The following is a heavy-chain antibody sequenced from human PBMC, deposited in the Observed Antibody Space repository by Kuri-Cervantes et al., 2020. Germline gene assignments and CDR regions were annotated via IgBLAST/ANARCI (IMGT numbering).Heavy chain of an antibody. D-gene: IGHD6-19*01. CDR2: IKQDGSEK. CDR1: GFTFSSYS. Sequence: GESLKISCAASGFTFSSYSMNWVRQAPGKGLEWVANIKQDGSEKYYVDSVKGRFAISRDNAKNSLYLQMNSLRAEDTAVYYCAKFGTTAVAGGTPEYWGLGNLVTVSS. CDR3: AKFGTTAVAGGTPEY. J-gene: IGHJ4*02. V-gene: IGHV3-7*03.